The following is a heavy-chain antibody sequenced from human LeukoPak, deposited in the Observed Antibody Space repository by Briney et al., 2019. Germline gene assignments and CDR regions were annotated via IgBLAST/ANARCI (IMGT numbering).Heavy chain of an antibody. CDR2: ITSDGSST. J-gene: IGHJ4*02. V-gene: IGHV3-74*01. CDR3: ARARCSRTSCNTESDY. Sequence: GGSLRLSCAASGLTFSPYWMHWVRQAPGKGLVWVARITSDGSSTAYADSVKGRFTISRDNTKNTLYLQMNNLRAEDTAVYYCARARCSRTSCNTESDYWGQGTLVTVSS. CDR1: GLTFSPYW. D-gene: IGHD2-2*01.